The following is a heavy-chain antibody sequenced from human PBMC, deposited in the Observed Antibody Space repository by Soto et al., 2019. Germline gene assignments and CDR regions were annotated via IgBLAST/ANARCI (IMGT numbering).Heavy chain of an antibody. V-gene: IGHV3-30*18. CDR1: GFTFSSYG. CDR3: AKDRRRYFDY. Sequence: GGSLRLSCAASGFTFSSYGMHWVRQAPGKGLEWVAVISYDGSNKYYADSVKGRFTISRDNSKNTLYLQMNSLRAEDTAVYYCAKDRRRYFDYWGQGTLVTVSS. J-gene: IGHJ4*02. D-gene: IGHD6-6*01. CDR2: ISYDGSNK.